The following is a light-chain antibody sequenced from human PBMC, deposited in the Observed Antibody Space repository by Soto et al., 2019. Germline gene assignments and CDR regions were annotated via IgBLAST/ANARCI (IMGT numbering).Light chain of an antibody. V-gene: IGKV3-15*01. CDR2: GAS. J-gene: IGKJ3*01. CDR3: QQYNNWPPGVT. Sequence: EIVMTQSPATLSVSPGERATLSCRASQSVSSNLAWYQQKPGQAPRLLIYGASTRATGIPARFSGSGSGTEFTLPLSSLQSEDFAVYYCQQYNNWPPGVTFGPGTKVDIK. CDR1: QSVSSN.